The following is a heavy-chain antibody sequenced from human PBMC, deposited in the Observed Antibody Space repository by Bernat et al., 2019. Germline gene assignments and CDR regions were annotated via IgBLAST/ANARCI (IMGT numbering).Heavy chain of an antibody. CDR2: INHSGST. D-gene: IGHD3-10*01. CDR1: GGSFSGYY. J-gene: IGHJ5*01. Sequence: QVQLQQWGAGLLKPSETLSLTCAVYGGSFSGYYWSWIRQPPGKGLEWIGEINHSGSTNYNPSLKSRVTISVDTSKNQLSLKLSSVTAADTAVYYCANNTMVQGVTTPWFDPWGQGPLVTVSS. V-gene: IGHV4-34*01. CDR3: ANNTMVQGVTTPWFDP.